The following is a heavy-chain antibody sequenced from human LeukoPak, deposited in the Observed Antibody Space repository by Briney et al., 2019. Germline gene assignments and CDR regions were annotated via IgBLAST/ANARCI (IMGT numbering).Heavy chain of an antibody. CDR3: AKVDDILTGYLSYFDY. J-gene: IGHJ4*02. V-gene: IGHV3-23*01. CDR1: GFTFRTYA. Sequence: GGSLRLSCAASGFTFRTYAMNWVRQAPGKGLEWVSGISGSGDNTYYADSVKGRFTISRDNSKNTLYLQMNSLRAEDTAVYYCAKVDDILTGYLSYFDYWGQGTLVTVSS. D-gene: IGHD3-9*01. CDR2: ISGSGDNT.